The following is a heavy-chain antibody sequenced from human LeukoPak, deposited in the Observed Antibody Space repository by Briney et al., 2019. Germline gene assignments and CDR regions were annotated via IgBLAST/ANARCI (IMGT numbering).Heavy chain of an antibody. Sequence: GGSLRLSCAASGFTVSSNYMSWVRQAPGKGLEWVSVIFSGGSTYYADSVKGRFTISRDNAKNSLYLQMNSLRAEDTAVYYCARSGVISAGFDIWGQGTMVTISS. D-gene: IGHD3-10*01. CDR3: ARSGVISAGFDI. CDR1: GFTVSSNY. J-gene: IGHJ3*02. V-gene: IGHV3-66*01. CDR2: IFSGGST.